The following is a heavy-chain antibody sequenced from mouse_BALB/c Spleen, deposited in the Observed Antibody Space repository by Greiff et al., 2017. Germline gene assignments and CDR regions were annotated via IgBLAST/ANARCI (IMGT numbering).Heavy chain of an antibody. D-gene: IGHD1-2*01. J-gene: IGHJ1*01. CDR1: GFTFSSYA. Sequence: EVQLVESGGGLVKPGGSLKLSCAASGFTFSSYAMSWVRQTPEKRLEWVASISSGGSTYYPDSVKGRFTISRDNARNILYLQMSSLRSEDTAMYYCARVSITTAWYFDVWGAGTTVTVSS. CDR3: ARVSITTAWYFDV. CDR2: ISSGGST. V-gene: IGHV5-6-5*01.